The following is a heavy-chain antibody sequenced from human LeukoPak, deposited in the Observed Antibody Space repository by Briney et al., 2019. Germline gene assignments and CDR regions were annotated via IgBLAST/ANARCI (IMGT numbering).Heavy chain of an antibody. J-gene: IGHJ4*02. Sequence: GGSLRLSCTASGFTFSRSWMNWIRQAPGKGLEWVANISPDGDGMRFVDSVKGRFTMSRDNAQSSLHLQMNSLRVEDTAFYYCAAWTDRGYSYWGQGVLVTVSS. CDR3: AAWTDRGYSY. CDR2: ISPDGDGM. D-gene: IGHD5-12*01. CDR1: GFTFSRSW. V-gene: IGHV3-7*01.